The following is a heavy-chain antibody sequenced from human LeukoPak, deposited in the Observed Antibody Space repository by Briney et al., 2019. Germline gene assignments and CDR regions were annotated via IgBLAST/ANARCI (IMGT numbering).Heavy chain of an antibody. CDR3: ARELQVGDAFDI. CDR1: GYTFTGYY. V-gene: IGHV1-46*01. D-gene: IGHD3-3*01. J-gene: IGHJ3*02. CDR2: INPSGGST. Sequence: ASVKVSCKASGYTFTGYYMHWVRQAPGQGLEWMGIINPSGGSTSYAQKFQGRVTMTRDTSTSTVYMELSSLRSEDTAVYYCARELQVGDAFDIWGQGTMVTVSS.